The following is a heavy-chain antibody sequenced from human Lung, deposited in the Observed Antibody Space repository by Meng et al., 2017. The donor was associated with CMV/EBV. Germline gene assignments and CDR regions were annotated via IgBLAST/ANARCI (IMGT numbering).Heavy chain of an antibody. Sequence: GESLIISCASAGFTYSSYDMHWVRQATGTGLESVSDIGTTGDTNYPGSVKGRFTISRENAKISLYLQMDSLRAGDQAVYYCARARAGRGAYCYYYGMDVWGQGTTVTVSS. D-gene: IGHD6-13*01. CDR3: ARARAGRGAYCYYYGMDV. V-gene: IGHV3-13*01. J-gene: IGHJ6*02. CDR2: IGTTGDT. CDR1: GFTYSSYD.